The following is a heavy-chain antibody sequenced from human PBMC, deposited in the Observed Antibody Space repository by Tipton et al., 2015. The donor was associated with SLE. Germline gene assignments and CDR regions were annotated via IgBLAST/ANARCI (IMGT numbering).Heavy chain of an antibody. V-gene: IGHV4-59*08. CDR1: GGSIGSSY. CDR3: ARHDPHNWNYWFYFDH. J-gene: IGHJ4*02. D-gene: IGHD1-7*01. Sequence: TLSLTCTVSGGSIGSSYWSWIRQSPGKGLEWIGYIQYRENTDFNPSLKSRLTISVDTSKNQFSLRLTSVTAADTAIYYCARHDPHNWNYWFYFDHWGQGTLVTVST. CDR2: IQYRENT.